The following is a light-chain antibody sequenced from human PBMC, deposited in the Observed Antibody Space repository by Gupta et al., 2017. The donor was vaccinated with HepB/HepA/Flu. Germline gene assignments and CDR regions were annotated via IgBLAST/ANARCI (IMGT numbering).Light chain of an antibody. CDR3: QQYDNLPPWT. V-gene: IGKV1-33*01. J-gene: IGKJ1*01. CDR1: QDIRKY. CDR2: DAS. Sequence: DFRMTQSPSSLPASVGDRVTITCQASQDIRKYYNSHQQKTGKTPKYLITDASNLETGVPSRCSGSGFGTDYSFIISSRQPEDSATYYCQQYDNLPPWTLGQGTKVDIK.